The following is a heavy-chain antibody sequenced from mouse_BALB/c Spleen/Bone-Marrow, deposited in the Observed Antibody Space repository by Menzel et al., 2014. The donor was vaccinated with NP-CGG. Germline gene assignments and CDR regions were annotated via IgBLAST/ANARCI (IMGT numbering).Heavy chain of an antibody. CDR2: IDPSNGRN. J-gene: IGHJ3*01. Sequence: LVESGAELVKPGASVKLSCETSGYTFTNYWMHWVRQRPGQGLEWIGEIDPSNGRNNCYEKFNNKATLTVSKSSSTAYMQLSSLTSEDSAVYCCATLGDWGQGTLVTVSA. V-gene: IGHV1S81*02. D-gene: IGHD4-1*01. CDR1: GYTFTNYW. CDR3: ATLGD.